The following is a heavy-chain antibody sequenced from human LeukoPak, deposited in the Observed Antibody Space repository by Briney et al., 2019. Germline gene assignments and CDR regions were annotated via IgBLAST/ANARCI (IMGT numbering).Heavy chain of an antibody. CDR3: ATAPAAADSF. D-gene: IGHD6-13*01. J-gene: IGHJ4*02. Sequence: PGGSLRLSCAASGFTLSNFWVTWVRQAPGKGLEWVANINRDGSAKTYVDSVKGRFIISRDNAKNSVYLRMSSLRAEDTAVYYCATAPAAADSFWGQGTLVAVSS. CDR2: INRDGSAK. V-gene: IGHV3-7*01. CDR1: GFTLSNFW.